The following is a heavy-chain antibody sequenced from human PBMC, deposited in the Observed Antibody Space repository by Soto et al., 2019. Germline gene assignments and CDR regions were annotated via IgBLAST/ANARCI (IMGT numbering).Heavy chain of an antibody. CDR2: SSYDGSNK. Sequence: QLQLVESGGGVVQPGTSLRLSCAASGFRFKSFVMHWVRQAPGKGLEWVAFSSYDGSNKDYGDSVKGRFTVSRDNSQNTLHLQMGFLRPEDTALYYCARWGTTGGFDLWGQGTLVSVSS. J-gene: IGHJ4*02. D-gene: IGHD3-16*01. CDR3: ARWGTTGGFDL. V-gene: IGHV3-30*19. CDR1: GFRFKSFV.